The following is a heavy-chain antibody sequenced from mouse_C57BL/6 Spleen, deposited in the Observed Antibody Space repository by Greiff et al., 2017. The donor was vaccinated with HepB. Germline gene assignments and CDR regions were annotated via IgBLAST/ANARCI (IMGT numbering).Heavy chain of an antibody. CDR3: AREGVYYGSSSWFAY. CDR1: GYSITSGYY. D-gene: IGHD1-1*01. Sequence: EVQRVESGPGLVKPSQSLSLTCSVTGYSITSGYYWNWIRQFPGNKLEWMGYISYDGSNNYNPSLKNRISITRDTSKNQFFLKLNSVTTEDTATYYCAREGVYYGSSSWFAYWGQGTLVTVSA. J-gene: IGHJ3*01. V-gene: IGHV3-6*01. CDR2: ISYDGSN.